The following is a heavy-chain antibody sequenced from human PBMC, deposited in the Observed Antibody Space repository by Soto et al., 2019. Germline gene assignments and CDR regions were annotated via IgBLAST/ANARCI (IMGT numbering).Heavy chain of an antibody. CDR2: ISAYNGNT. CDR3: AREGVRAYSSSAFDY. CDR1: GYTFTSYG. Sequence: QVQLVQSGAEVKKPGASVKVSCKASGYTFTSYGISWVRQAPGQGLEWMGWISAYNGNTNYAQKLQGRVTMTTDTATSTAYRELRSLRSDDTAVYYCAREGVRAYSSSAFDYWGQGTLVTVSS. V-gene: IGHV1-18*01. D-gene: IGHD6-6*01. J-gene: IGHJ4*02.